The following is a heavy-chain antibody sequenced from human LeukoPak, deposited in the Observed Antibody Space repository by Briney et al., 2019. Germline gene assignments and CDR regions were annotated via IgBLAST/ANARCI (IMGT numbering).Heavy chain of an antibody. V-gene: IGHV3-30*04. D-gene: IGHD3-10*01. CDR1: GFTFSSYA. CDR2: ISYDGSNK. Sequence: GGSLRLSCAASGFTFSSYAMHWVRQAPGKGLEWVAVISYDGSNKYYADSVKGRFTISRDNSKNTLYVQMNSLRADDTAVYYCAKDPGWFGEDKNWYFDLWGRGTLVTVSS. CDR3: AKDPGWFGEDKNWYFDL. J-gene: IGHJ2*01.